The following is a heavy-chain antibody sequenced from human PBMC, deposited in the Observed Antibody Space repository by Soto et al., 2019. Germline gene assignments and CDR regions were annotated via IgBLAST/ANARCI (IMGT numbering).Heavy chain of an antibody. Sequence: QVQLQESGPGLVKPSQTLSLTCTVSGGSISSGGYYWTWIRQHPGKGLEWIGYIYYSGSTYYNPSSKSRVTISVETSQNQFSLKLSSVTAADTAVYYCARGGADCSSTRCYVSYYSYGMDVWGQGTTVTVSS. CDR1: GGSISSGGYY. V-gene: IGHV4-31*03. D-gene: IGHD2-2*01. J-gene: IGHJ6*02. CDR2: IYYSGST. CDR3: ARGGADCSSTRCYVSYYSYGMDV.